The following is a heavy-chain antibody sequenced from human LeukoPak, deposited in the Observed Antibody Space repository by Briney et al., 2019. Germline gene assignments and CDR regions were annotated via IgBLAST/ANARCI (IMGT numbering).Heavy chain of an antibody. J-gene: IGHJ4*02. CDR1: GFTFSSYT. CDR2: INSNGGSI. CDR3: ANGDYDFWSGYIGLTFDY. V-gene: IGHV3-21*04. D-gene: IGHD3-3*01. Sequence: GGSLRLSCAASGFTFSSYTMNWVRQAPGKGLEWVSFINSNGGSIDYADSVKGRFTISRDNAKNSLYLQMNSLRAEDTAVYYCANGDYDFWSGYIGLTFDYWGQGTLVTVSS.